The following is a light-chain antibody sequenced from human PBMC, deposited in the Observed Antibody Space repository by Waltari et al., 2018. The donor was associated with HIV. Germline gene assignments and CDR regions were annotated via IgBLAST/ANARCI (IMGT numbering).Light chain of an antibody. CDR3: EQYDNLPLT. CDR2: GVS. CDR1: QDINNY. J-gene: IGKJ4*01. Sequence: DIQMTQSPSSLSASVGDRVTITCRASQDINNYLHWYQQRPGKAPKLLIYGVSNLETGVPSRFSGSGSGTDFTLTISNLQPEDIATYYCEQYDNLPLTFGGGTKVEIK. V-gene: IGKV1-33*01.